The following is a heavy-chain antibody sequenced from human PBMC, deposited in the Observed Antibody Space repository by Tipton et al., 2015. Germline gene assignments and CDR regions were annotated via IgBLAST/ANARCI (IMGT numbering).Heavy chain of an antibody. CDR2: INWNSGMT. Sequence: QLVQSGGGLVQPGRSLRLSCAASGFTFSNYAMSWVRQAPGKGLEWVSLINWNSGMTAYADSAKGRFTISRDNAENSLYLQINSVRPEDTALYYCAKDVYGGNSGIQLDYWGQGIQVTVSS. CDR3: AKDVYGGNSGIQLDY. D-gene: IGHD4-23*01. J-gene: IGHJ4*02. V-gene: IGHV3-9*01. CDR1: GFTFSNYA.